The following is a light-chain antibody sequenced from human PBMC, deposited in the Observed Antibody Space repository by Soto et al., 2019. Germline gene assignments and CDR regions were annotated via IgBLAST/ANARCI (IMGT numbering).Light chain of an antibody. CDR2: AAS. V-gene: IGKV1-39*01. J-gene: IGKJ2*01. CDR3: QQSFSTPRT. Sequence: DIQMTQSPSSLSASVGDRVTITCRASQTISYYLNWYQLKPGRAPKLLIYAASSLQSGVPSRFTGSGSGTDFALTIASLQPEDFATYYCQQSFSTPRTFGQGTKLEIK. CDR1: QTISYY.